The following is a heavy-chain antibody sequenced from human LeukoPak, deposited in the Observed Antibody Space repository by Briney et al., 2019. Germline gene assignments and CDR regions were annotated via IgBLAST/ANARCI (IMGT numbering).Heavy chain of an antibody. D-gene: IGHD6-13*01. CDR1: GGTFSSYA. CDR3: ARDGYSSSWYLDAFDI. CDR2: IIPIFGTA. V-gene: IGHV1-69*05. Sequence: SVKVSCKASGGTFSSYAISWVRQAPGQGLEWMGGIIPIFGTANYAQKFQGRVTITTDESTSTAYMELSSLRSEDTAVYYCARDGYSSSWYLDAFDIWGQGTMVTVSS. J-gene: IGHJ3*02.